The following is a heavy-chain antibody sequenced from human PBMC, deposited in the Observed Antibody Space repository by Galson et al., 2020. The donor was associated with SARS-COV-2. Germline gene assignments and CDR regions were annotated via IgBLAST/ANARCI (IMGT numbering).Heavy chain of an antibody. D-gene: IGHD2-2*01. CDR1: GDSISSGYYL. CDR2: IHHSGAT. Sequence: ETSETLSLTCTVSGDSISSGYYLWSWIRQHPGKGLEWIGYIHHSGATYYSMSLKSRVSISVDTSKNQFSLNLISVTAADTAVYYCARGIGQHKEDFCPLDYWGQGTLVTVSS. CDR3: ARGIGQHKEDFCPLDY. V-gene: IGHV4-31*03. J-gene: IGHJ4*02.